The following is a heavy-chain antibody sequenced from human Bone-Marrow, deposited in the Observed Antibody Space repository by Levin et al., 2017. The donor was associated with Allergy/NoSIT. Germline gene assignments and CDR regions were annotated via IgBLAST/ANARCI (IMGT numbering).Heavy chain of an antibody. D-gene: IGHD1-26*01. CDR2: IYYSGST. J-gene: IGHJ6*02. V-gene: IGHV4-59*01. CDR1: GGSISSYY. CDR3: ARICGLYGMDV. Sequence: SETLSLTCTVSGGSISSYYWSWIRQPPGKGLEWIGYIYYSGSTNYNPSLKSRVTISVDTSKNQFSLKLSSVTAADTAVYYCARICGLYGMDVWGQGTTVTVSS.